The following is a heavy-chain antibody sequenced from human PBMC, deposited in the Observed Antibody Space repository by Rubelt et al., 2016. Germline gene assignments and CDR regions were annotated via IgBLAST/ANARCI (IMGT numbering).Heavy chain of an antibody. V-gene: IGHV1-46*01. D-gene: IGHD6-13*01. J-gene: IGHJ5*02. CDR3: AREDYSSSWPSGFDP. Sequence: MHWVRQAPGQGLEWMGIINPSGGSTSYAQKFQGRVTMTRDTSTSTAYMELRSLRSDDTAVYYCAREDYSSSWPSGFDPWGQGTLVTVSS. CDR2: INPSGGST.